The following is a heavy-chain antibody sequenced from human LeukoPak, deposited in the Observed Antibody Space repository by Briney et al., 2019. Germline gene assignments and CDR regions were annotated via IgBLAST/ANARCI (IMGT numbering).Heavy chain of an antibody. CDR2: INTDGTVT. CDR3: ATKQWLAPPPDS. D-gene: IGHD6-19*01. Sequence: GGSLRLSCAASGFTFSKYRMLWVRQAPGKGLESVSRINTDGTVTTYADSVKGRFTVSRDNADNTMFLQMNSVRDEDTAVYYCATKQWLAPPPDSWGQGTPVTVSS. J-gene: IGHJ4*02. CDR1: GFTFSKYR. V-gene: IGHV3-74*01.